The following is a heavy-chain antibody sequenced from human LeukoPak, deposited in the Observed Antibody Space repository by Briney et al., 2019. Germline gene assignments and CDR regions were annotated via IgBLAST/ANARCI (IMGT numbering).Heavy chain of an antibody. CDR3: AREKRYSSSLNWFDP. D-gene: IGHD6-13*01. Sequence: SETLSLTCTVSGGSISSYYWSWIRQPPGKGLEWIGEINHSGSTNYNPSLKSRVTISVDTSKNQFSLKLSSVTAADTAVYYCAREKRYSSSLNWFDPWGQGTLVTVSP. CDR2: INHSGST. J-gene: IGHJ5*02. CDR1: GGSISSYY. V-gene: IGHV4-34*01.